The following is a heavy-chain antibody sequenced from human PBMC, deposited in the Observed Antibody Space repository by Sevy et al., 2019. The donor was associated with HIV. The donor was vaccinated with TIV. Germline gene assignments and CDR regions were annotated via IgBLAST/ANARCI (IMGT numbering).Heavy chain of an antibody. CDR1: GGSISSYY. CDR2: IYYSGST. V-gene: IGHV4-59*01. D-gene: IGHD6-13*01. CDR3: ARVVSSSPYYYYGMDV. J-gene: IGHJ6*02. Sequence: SETLSLTCTVSGGSISSYYWSWIRQPPGKGLEWIGYIYYSGSTNYNPSLKSRVTISVDTSKNQFSLKLSSVTAADTAVYYCARVVSSSPYYYYGMDVWGQWTTVTVSS.